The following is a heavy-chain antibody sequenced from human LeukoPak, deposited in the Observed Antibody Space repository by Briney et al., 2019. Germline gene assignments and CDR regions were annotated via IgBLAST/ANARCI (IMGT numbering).Heavy chain of an antibody. Sequence: GGSLRLSCAASGFTFSSYGMHWVRQAPGKGLEWVAVISYDGSNKYYADSVKGRFTISRDNAKNTLSLQMNSLRAEDTAVYYCTRQQLDAFDIWGPGTMVTVSS. V-gene: IGHV3-30*03. D-gene: IGHD6-13*01. CDR3: TRQQLDAFDI. J-gene: IGHJ3*02. CDR2: ISYDGSNK. CDR1: GFTFSSYG.